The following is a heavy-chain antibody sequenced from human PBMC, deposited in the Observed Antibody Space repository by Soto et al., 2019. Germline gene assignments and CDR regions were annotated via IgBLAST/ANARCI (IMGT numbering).Heavy chain of an antibody. J-gene: IGHJ4*02. V-gene: IGHV6-1*01. Sequence: SQTLSLTCAISGDSVSSNSAAWNWIRQSPSRGLEWLGRTYYRSKWYNDYAVSVKSRITFNPDTSKNQFSLQLNSVTPEDTAVYYCAREVHYDYIWGSYRXFDFWGQRTLVTVSS. D-gene: IGHD3-16*02. CDR3: AREVHYDYIWGSYRXFDF. CDR2: TYYRSKWYN. CDR1: GDSVSSNSAA.